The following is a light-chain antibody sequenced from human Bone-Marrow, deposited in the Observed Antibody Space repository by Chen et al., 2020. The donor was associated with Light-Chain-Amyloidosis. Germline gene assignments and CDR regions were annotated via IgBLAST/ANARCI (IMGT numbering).Light chain of an antibody. CDR3: QQYNSYQYT. V-gene: IGKV1-5*03. J-gene: IGKJ2*01. CDR2: EAS. CDR1: QSISSW. Sequence: DIQMTQSPSTLSASVGDRVTLTCRASQSISSWLAWYQQKPGKAPKLLIYEASTLDSGVPSRFSGSGSGTEFTLTISSLQPDDFATYYCQQYNSYQYTFGQGTKVEIK.